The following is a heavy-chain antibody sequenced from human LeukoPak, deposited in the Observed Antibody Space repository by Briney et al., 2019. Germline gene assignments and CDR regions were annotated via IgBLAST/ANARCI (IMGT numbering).Heavy chain of an antibody. CDR3: ARIRITIFGVVIISGDY. Sequence: GASVKVSCKASGYTFTGYYMHWVRQAPGQGLEWMGWINPNSGGTNYAQKFQGRVTMTRDTSISTAYMELSRLRSDDTAVYYCARIRITIFGVVIISGDYWGQGTLVTVSS. D-gene: IGHD3-3*01. CDR2: INPNSGGT. J-gene: IGHJ4*02. CDR1: GYTFTGYY. V-gene: IGHV1-2*02.